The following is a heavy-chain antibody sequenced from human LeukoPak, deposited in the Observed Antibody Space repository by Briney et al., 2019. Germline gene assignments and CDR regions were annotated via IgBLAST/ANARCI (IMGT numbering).Heavy chain of an antibody. D-gene: IGHD6-19*01. J-gene: IGHJ6*02. CDR1: GFTFSSYS. CDR2: ISSSGSTI. Sequence: GGSLRLSCAASGFTFSSYSMNWVRQAPGKGLEWVSHISSSGSTIYYADSVKGRFTISRDNAKNSLYLQMNSLRAEDTAVYYCARAVAGRYYYYGMDVWGQGTTVTVSS. CDR3: ARAVAGRYYYYGMDV. V-gene: IGHV3-48*04.